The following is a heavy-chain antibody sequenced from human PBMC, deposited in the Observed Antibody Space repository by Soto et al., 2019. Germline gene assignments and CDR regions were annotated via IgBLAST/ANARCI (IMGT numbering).Heavy chain of an antibody. CDR2: ISSSGGNT. D-gene: IGHD1-1*01. V-gene: IGHV3-23*01. Sequence: EVQLLESGGGLVQPGGSLRLSCAASGFTFSSYAMSWVRRAPGKGLEWVSAISSSGGNTYYADSVKGRFTISRDNSKNTLYLQMNSLRAEDTAVYYCAKALHNWNDGGHFDHWGQGTLVTVSS. CDR1: GFTFSSYA. CDR3: AKALHNWNDGGHFDH. J-gene: IGHJ4*02.